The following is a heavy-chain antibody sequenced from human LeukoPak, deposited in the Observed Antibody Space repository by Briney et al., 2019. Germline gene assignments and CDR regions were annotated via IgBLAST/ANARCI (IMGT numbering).Heavy chain of an antibody. J-gene: IGHJ3*02. CDR2: INHSGST. V-gene: IGHV4-34*01. D-gene: IGHD2-8*02. CDR3: ARDSLWSEGAFDI. CDR1: GGSFSGYY. Sequence: PSETLSLTCAVYGGSFSGYYWSWIRQPPGKGLEWIGEINHSGSTNYNPSLKSRVTISVDTSKNQFSLKLSSVTAADAAVYYCARDSLWSEGAFDIWGQGTMVTVSS.